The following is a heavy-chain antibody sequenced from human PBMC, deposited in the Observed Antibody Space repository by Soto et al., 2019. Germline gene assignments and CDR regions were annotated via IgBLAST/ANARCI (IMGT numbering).Heavy chain of an antibody. CDR1: GYTFTSYG. CDR3: ARRRAAAVGMSYYYYYMDV. D-gene: IGHD2-2*01. V-gene: IGHV1-18*01. CDR2: ISAYNGNT. J-gene: IGHJ6*03. Sequence: ASETVYCKASGYTFTSYGISWFRQAPGQGHEWMGWISAYNGNTNYAQKLQGRVTMTTDTSTSTAYMELRSLRSDDTAVYYCARRRAAAVGMSYYYYYMDVWGKGTTVTVSS.